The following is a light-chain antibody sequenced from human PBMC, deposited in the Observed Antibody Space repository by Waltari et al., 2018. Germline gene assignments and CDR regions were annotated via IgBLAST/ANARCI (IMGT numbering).Light chain of an antibody. CDR2: DVY. V-gene: IGLV2-14*03. CDR3: SSYTSISTSVV. Sequence: QSALTQPASVSGSPGQSITISCTGTSSDVGGYDFVSWYQQYPGKAPKLVISDVYYRPSGVSQRCSASKSGNTASLTISGLQTEDEADYYCSSYTSISTSVVFGGGTKLTVL. CDR1: SSDVGGYDF. J-gene: IGLJ2*01.